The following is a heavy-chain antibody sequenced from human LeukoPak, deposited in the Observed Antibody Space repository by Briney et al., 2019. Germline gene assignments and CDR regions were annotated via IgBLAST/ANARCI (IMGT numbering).Heavy chain of an antibody. V-gene: IGHV4-59*01. CDR2: IYYSGST. J-gene: IGHJ5*02. Sequence: PSETLSLTCTVSGGSISSYYWSWIRQPPGKGLEWIGYIYYSGSTNYNPSLKSRVTISVDTSKNQFSLKLSSVTAADTAVYYCARGANPYYDFWSGYSPGFNWFDPWGQGTLVTVSS. CDR3: ARGANPYYDFWSGYSPGFNWFDP. D-gene: IGHD3-3*01. CDR1: GGSISSYY.